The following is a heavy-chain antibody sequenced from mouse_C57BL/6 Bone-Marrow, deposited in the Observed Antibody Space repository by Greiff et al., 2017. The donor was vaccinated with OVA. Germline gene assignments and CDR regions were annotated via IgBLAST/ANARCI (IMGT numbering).Heavy chain of an antibody. Sequence: EVKLMESGEGLVKPGGSLKLSCAASGFTFSSYAMSWVRQTPEKRLEWVAYISSGGDYIYYADTVKGRFTISRDNARNTLYLQMSSLKSEDTAMYYCTRLLDAMDYWGQGTAVTVSS. V-gene: IGHV5-9-1*02. CDR2: ISSGGDYI. CDR3: TRLLDAMDY. D-gene: IGHD2-1*01. CDR1: GFTFSSYA. J-gene: IGHJ4*01.